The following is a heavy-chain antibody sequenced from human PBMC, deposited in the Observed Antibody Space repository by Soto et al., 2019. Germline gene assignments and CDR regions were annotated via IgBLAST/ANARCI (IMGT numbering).Heavy chain of an antibody. V-gene: IGHV4-59*01. CDR3: ASVTFGGVVLAH. CDR1: ADSFSKYY. D-gene: IGHD3-16*01. J-gene: IGHJ4*02. Sequence: PSETLSLTCTVSADSFSKYYWTWIRQPPGGGLEWIGYIYFNGNTNYNPSLKGRVTISRDTSKKQFSLNLSSVTAADKAVYYCASVTFGGVVLAHWGQGTLVT. CDR2: IYFNGNT.